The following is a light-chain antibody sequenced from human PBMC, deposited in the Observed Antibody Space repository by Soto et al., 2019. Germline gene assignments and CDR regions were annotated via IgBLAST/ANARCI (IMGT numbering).Light chain of an antibody. Sequence: QSVLTQPPSASGTPGQRVTISCSGSSSNIGSNFVSWYQQLPGTAPKLLIYRNTQLPSGVPDRLSGSRSGTTASLAISGLLSEDEAESYCAAWDDSLSGVVFGGGTKLTVL. CDR2: RNT. J-gene: IGLJ2*01. V-gene: IGLV1-47*01. CDR1: SSNIGSNF. CDR3: AAWDDSLSGVV.